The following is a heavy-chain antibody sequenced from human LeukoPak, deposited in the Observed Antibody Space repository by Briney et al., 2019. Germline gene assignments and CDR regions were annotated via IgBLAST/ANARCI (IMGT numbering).Heavy chain of an antibody. CDR1: GFTFSSYG. CDR3: ARDRGTTSSAGYYFDY. CDR2: IWYDGSEK. Sequence: GRSLRLSCAASGFTFSSYGMHWVRQAPGQGLECVAIIWYDGSEKFYGDSGKGRFTISRENSKNTLYLQMNSLRAEDTAVYYCARDRGTTSSAGYYFDYWGQGTLVTVSS. D-gene: IGHD6-6*01. V-gene: IGHV3-33*01. J-gene: IGHJ4*02.